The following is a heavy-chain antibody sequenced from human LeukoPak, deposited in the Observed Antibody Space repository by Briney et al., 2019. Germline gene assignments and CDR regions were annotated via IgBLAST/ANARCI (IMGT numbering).Heavy chain of an antibody. Sequence: TSETLSLTCTVSGYSISSGYYWGWIRQPPGKGLEWIGSIYHSGSTYYNPSLKSRVTISVDTSKNQFSLKLSSVTAADTAVYYCARNQVGGVLKDFWGQGTLVTVSS. CDR2: IYHSGST. CDR3: ARNQVGGVLKDF. D-gene: IGHD1-1*01. CDR1: GYSISSGYY. J-gene: IGHJ4*02. V-gene: IGHV4-38-2*02.